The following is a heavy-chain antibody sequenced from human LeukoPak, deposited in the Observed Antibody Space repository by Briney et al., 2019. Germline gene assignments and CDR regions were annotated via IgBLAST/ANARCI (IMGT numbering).Heavy chain of an antibody. V-gene: IGHV3-53*01. CDR3: ARDIASTRMDV. J-gene: IGHJ6*02. CDR1: GFIVSNNY. D-gene: IGHD2-15*01. CDR2: LYIDGNT. Sequence: GGSLRLSCAASGFIVSNNYMSWVRQAPGKGLEWVSVLYIDGNTYYADSVKGRFTISRDNSKNILYLQMNSLRAEDTAVYYCARDIASTRMDVWGQGTTVSVSS.